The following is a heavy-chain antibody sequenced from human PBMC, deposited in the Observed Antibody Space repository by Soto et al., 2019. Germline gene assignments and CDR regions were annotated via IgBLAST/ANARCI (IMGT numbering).Heavy chain of an antibody. J-gene: IGHJ4*02. V-gene: IGHV1-3*01. CDR3: ARSIRFAGDY. CDR2: INAGNGNT. Sequence: QVQLVQSGAEVKKPGASVKVSCKASGYTFTSYAMHWVRQAPGQRLEWMGWINAGNGNTKYSQKFLGRVTVTRDTSAGTAYMELRSLRSEDTAVSYCARSIRFAGDYWGQGTLVTVSS. CDR1: GYTFTSYA. D-gene: IGHD3-16*01.